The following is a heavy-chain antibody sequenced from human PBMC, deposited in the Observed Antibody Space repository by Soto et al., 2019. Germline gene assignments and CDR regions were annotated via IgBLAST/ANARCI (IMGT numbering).Heavy chain of an antibody. CDR1: GFSLTTSPVG. V-gene: IGHV2-5*02. J-gene: IGHJ4*02. CDR2: IYWDNDK. Sequence: KESGPTLVEPTEALALTCSFSGFSLTTSPVGVGWFRQPPGKALEWLAVIYWDNDKRYNPSLKTRITITKDTSRNEVALTMTDMEPKDTATYFCAHRLGGSSWNDGYFDFWGQGFLVTVS. D-gene: IGHD1-1*01. CDR3: AHRLGGSSWNDGYFDF.